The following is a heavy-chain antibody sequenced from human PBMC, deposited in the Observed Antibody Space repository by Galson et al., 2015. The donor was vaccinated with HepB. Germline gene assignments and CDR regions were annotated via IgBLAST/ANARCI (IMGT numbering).Heavy chain of an antibody. CDR1: GFTFTDAW. CDR3: VTDTPGVDLYAFDK. J-gene: IGHJ3*02. Sequence: LRLSCAASGFTFTDAWMNWVRQGPGGGLEWVGHIKSRSDGGTADYAAPVKGRFTFSRDDSKNTVYLEMNSLKTEDTAVYYCVTDTPGVDLYAFDKWGQGTVVTVSS. CDR2: IKSRSDGGTA. D-gene: IGHD3-10*01. V-gene: IGHV3-15*07.